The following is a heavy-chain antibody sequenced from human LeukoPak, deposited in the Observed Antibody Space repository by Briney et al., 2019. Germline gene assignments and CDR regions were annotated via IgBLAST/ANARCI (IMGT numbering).Heavy chain of an antibody. CDR1: GYTFNRYA. J-gene: IGHJ3*02. V-gene: IGHV3-23*01. CDR2: LSGSGGST. Sequence: PGGSLRLSCAASGYTFNRYAMSWVRQAPGKGLEWVSALSGSGGSTYYADSVRGRFTISRDNSKNTPYLQMNSLRAEGTGVYYCAKDRRIAAFVLETYAFDIWGQGAMVSVSS. D-gene: IGHD6-13*01. CDR3: AKDRRIAAFVLETYAFDI.